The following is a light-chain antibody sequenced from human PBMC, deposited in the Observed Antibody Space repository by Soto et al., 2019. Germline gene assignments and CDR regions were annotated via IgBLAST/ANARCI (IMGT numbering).Light chain of an antibody. CDR1: NNDVGRYNL. CDR2: EDS. CDR3: ASYGGRDDMI. V-gene: IGLV2-23*01. J-gene: IGLJ2*01. Sequence: QSALTQPASVSGSPGQSITISCTGTNNDVGRYNLVSWYQQHPGQAPKLMIFEDSKRPSGVSDRLSGSKSGNTASLTISGLQAEDEADYYCASYGGRDDMIFGGGTKLTVL.